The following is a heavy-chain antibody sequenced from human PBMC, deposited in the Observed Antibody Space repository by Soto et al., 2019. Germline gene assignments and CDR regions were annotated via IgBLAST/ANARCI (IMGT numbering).Heavy chain of an antibody. D-gene: IGHD3-10*01. CDR3: ARDLCPLGSGSPCPLYGMDV. Sequence: GASVKVSCKASGYTFTGHYVHWVRQAPGQRLEYLGWLKSDNGGTYYAPKFQGRVIMTRDTSTSTAFMELSRLISDDTAVYYCARDLCPLGSGSPCPLYGMDVWGQGTTVTVSS. CDR1: GYTFTGHY. J-gene: IGHJ6*02. V-gene: IGHV1-2*02. CDR2: LKSDNGGT.